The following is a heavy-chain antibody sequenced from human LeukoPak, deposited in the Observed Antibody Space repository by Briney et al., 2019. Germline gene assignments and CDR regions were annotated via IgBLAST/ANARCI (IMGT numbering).Heavy chain of an antibody. CDR2: INHSGST. D-gene: IGHD3-16*02. J-gene: IGHJ4*02. V-gene: IGHV4-34*01. Sequence: SETLSLTCAVYGGSFSGYYWSWIRQPPGKGLEWIGEINHSGSTNYNPSLKSRVTISVDTSKNQFSLKLSSVTAADTAVYYCARGNIGYDYVWGSYHLYYFDYWGPGTLVTVSS. CDR1: GGSFSGYY. CDR3: ARGNIGYDYVWGSYHLYYFDY.